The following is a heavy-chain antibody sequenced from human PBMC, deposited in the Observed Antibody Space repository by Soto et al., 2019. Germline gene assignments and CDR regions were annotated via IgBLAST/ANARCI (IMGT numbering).Heavy chain of an antibody. CDR3: GRMGDIPYNYSGVDV. CDR1: GYTFTSYG. Sequence: QVQLVQSGAEVKKPGASVKVSCKASGYTFTSYGITWVRQAPGQGLEWLGWINGYNGNTNYAQKLQGRVTTPTATSPSTANMQLSRLRSSETAVYYWGRMGDIPYNYSGVDVWGQGTTVTVSS. J-gene: IGHJ6*02. CDR2: INGYNGNT. D-gene: IGHD3-16*01. V-gene: IGHV1-18*01.